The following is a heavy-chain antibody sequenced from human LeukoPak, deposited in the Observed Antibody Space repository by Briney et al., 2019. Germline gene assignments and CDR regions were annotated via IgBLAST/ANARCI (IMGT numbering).Heavy chain of an antibody. CDR3: ARHQEGEWEMATITNAFDI. Sequence: PSETLSLTCTVSGGSISSSSYYWGWIRQPPGKGLEWIGSIYYSGSTYYNPSLKSRVTISVDTSKNQFSLKLSSVTAADTAVYYCARHQEGEWEMATITNAFDIWGQGTMVTVSS. J-gene: IGHJ3*02. D-gene: IGHD5-24*01. CDR1: GGSISSSSYY. V-gene: IGHV4-39*01. CDR2: IYYSGST.